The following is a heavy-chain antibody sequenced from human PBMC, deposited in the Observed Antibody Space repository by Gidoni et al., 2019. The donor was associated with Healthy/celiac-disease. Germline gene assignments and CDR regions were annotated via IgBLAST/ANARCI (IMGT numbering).Heavy chain of an antibody. V-gene: IGHV1-2*04. Sequence: QVQLVQSGAEVKKPGASVKVSCKASGYTFTDYYIHWVRQAPGQGLEWMGWINPNSGGTMYAQKFQGWVTMTRDTSISTAYMELRRLRSDDTAIYYCARGNTIFGVVRYKLEWGYWGQGTLVTVSS. D-gene: IGHD3-3*01. J-gene: IGHJ4*02. CDR3: ARGNTIFGVVRYKLEWGY. CDR1: GYTFTDYY. CDR2: INPNSGGT.